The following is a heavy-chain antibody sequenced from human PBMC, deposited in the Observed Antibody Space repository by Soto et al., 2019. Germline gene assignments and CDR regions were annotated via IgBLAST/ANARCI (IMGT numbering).Heavy chain of an antibody. CDR3: AKDGSVDIVATMRDLGYYYYGMDV. CDR2: ISGSGGST. Sequence: PGGSLRLSCAASGVTFSSYAMSWVRQAPGKGLEWVSAISGSGGSTYYADSVKGRFTISRDNSKNTLYLQMNSLRAEDTAVYYCAKDGSVDIVATMRDLGYYYYGMDVWGQGTTVTVSS. J-gene: IGHJ6*02. D-gene: IGHD5-12*01. CDR1: GVTFSSYA. V-gene: IGHV3-23*01.